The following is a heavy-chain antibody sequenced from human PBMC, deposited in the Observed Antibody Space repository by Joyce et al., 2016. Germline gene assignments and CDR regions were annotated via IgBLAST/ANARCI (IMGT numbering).Heavy chain of an antibody. D-gene: IGHD5-24*01. Sequence: EVQLVESGGGLVQPGGSVRLSCASSGFSFITYSINCVRQVPGKGLEWLSYISASSGTIYYADSVKGRFTISRDNAKNSVYLQMNSLRDEDTAVYYCARVGRTGYTCDYWGQGTLVTVSS. CDR2: ISASSGTI. J-gene: IGHJ4*02. CDR3: ARVGRTGYTCDY. V-gene: IGHV3-48*02. CDR1: GFSFITYS.